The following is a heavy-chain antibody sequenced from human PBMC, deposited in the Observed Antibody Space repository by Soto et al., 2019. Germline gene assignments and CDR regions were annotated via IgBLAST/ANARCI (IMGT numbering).Heavy chain of an antibody. J-gene: IGHJ4*02. D-gene: IGHD1-26*01. CDR1: GFTFSSYA. Sequence: QVQLVESGGDVVQPGRSLRLSCAASGFTFSSYAMHWVRQAPGKGLEWVAVISYDGSDKYYADSVKGRFTISRDNSKNTVDLQMNSLRLDDTATYFCAKGRWELVDGFDYGGQGTLVTVSS. CDR2: ISYDGSDK. CDR3: AKGRWELVDGFDY. V-gene: IGHV3-30*18.